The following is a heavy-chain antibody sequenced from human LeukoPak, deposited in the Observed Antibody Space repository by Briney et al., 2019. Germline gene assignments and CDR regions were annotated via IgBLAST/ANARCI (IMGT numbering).Heavy chain of an antibody. Sequence: SETLSLTCAVYGGSFSGYYWSWIRQPPGKGLEWIGEINHSGSTNYNPSLKSRVTISVDTSKNQFSLKLSSVTAADTAVYYCARSVVVPAAHKKYYDYWGQGTQVTVSS. CDR2: INHSGST. CDR3: ARSVVVPAAHKKYYDY. D-gene: IGHD2-2*01. CDR1: GGSFSGYY. J-gene: IGHJ4*02. V-gene: IGHV4-34*01.